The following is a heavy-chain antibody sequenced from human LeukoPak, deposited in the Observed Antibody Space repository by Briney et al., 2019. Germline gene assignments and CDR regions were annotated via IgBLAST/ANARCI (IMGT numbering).Heavy chain of an antibody. CDR3: ARVLAVAGTRYFDY. D-gene: IGHD6-19*01. CDR1: GFTFSDYY. Sequence: GGSLRLSCAASGFTFSDYYMSWIRQAPGKGLGWDSYISSSSSYTNYADSVKGRFTISRDNAKNSLYLQMNSLRAEDTAVYYCARVLAVAGTRYFDYWGQGTLVTVSS. J-gene: IGHJ4*02. CDR2: ISSSSSYT. V-gene: IGHV3-11*06.